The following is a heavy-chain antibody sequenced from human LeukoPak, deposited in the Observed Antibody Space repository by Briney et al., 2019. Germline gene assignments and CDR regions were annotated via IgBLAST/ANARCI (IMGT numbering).Heavy chain of an antibody. J-gene: IGHJ4*02. CDR1: GYTFTGYY. Sequence: ASVKVSCKASGYTFTGYYMHWVRQAPGQGLEWMGWINPNSGGTNYAQKFQGRVTMTRDTSISTAYMELSRLRSDDTAVYYCARAWGGGYYYDSSGSNLFDYWGQGTLVAVSS. V-gene: IGHV1-2*02. D-gene: IGHD3-22*01. CDR3: ARAWGGGYYYDSSGSNLFDY. CDR2: INPNSGGT.